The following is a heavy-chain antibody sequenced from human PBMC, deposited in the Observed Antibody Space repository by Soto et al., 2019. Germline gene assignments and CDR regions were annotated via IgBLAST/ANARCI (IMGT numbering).Heavy chain of an antibody. CDR1: GYTFTSYY. Sequence: GASVKVSCKASGYTFTSYYMHWVRQAPGQGLEWMGIINPSGGSTSYAQKFQGRVTMTRDTSTSTVYMELSSLRSEDTAVYYCARDLEGYDSSGYFDYWGQGTLVIVSS. V-gene: IGHV1-46*01. CDR2: INPSGGST. CDR3: ARDLEGYDSSGYFDY. J-gene: IGHJ4*02. D-gene: IGHD3-22*01.